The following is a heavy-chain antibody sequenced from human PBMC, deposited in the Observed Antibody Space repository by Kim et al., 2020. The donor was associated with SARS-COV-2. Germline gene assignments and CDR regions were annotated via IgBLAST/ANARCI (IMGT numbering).Heavy chain of an antibody. Sequence: ADSGKGRFTISRDNAKNSLYLQMNSLGDEDTAVYYCARYYQLPSTGGMDVWGQGTTVTVSS. J-gene: IGHJ6*02. V-gene: IGHV3-48*02. D-gene: IGHD2-2*01. CDR3: ARYYQLPSTGGMDV.